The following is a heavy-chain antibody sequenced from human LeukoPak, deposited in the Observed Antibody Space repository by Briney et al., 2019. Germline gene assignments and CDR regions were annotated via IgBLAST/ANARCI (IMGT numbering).Heavy chain of an antibody. V-gene: IGHV3-15*01. CDR2: IKSKTDGGTT. CDR3: ATPTI. CDR1: GFTFSNAW. D-gene: IGHD5-12*01. Sequence: GEALKISCVTSGFTFSNAWMSWVRQAPGKGLEWVGRIKSKTDGGTTDYAAPVKGRFTISRDDSKNTLYLQMNSLKTEDTAVYSCATPTIWGQGTLVTVSS. J-gene: IGHJ4*02.